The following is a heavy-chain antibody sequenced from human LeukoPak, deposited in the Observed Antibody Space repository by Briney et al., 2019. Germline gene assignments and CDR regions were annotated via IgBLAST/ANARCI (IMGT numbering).Heavy chain of an antibody. Sequence: GASLRLSCAASGFTSSSYAMSWVRQAPGKGLEWVSAISGSGGSTYYADSVKGRFTISRDNSKNTLYLQMNSLRAEDTAVYYCAKVKVVAYDFWSGSWGMDVWGQGTTVTVSS. CDR2: ISGSGGST. CDR3: AKVKVVAYDFWSGSWGMDV. CDR1: GFTSSSYA. J-gene: IGHJ6*02. D-gene: IGHD3-3*01. V-gene: IGHV3-23*01.